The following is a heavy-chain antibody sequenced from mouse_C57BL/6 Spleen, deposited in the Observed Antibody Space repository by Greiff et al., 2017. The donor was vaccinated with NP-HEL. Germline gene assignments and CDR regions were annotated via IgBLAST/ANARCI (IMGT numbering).Heavy chain of an antibody. Sequence: VQLQQSGAELVMPGASVKLSCKASGYTFTSYWMHWVKQRPGQGLEWIGEIDPSDSYTNYNQKFKGKSTLTVDKSSSTAYMQLSSLTSEDSAVYYCARSGGNYEGYAMDYWGQGTSVTVSS. CDR3: ARSGGNYEGYAMDY. V-gene: IGHV1-69*01. CDR2: IDPSDSYT. CDR1: GYTFTSYW. J-gene: IGHJ4*01. D-gene: IGHD2-1*01.